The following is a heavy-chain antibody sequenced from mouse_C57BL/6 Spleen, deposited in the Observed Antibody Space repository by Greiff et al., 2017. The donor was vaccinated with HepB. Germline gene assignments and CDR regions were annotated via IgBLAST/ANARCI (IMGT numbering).Heavy chain of an antibody. CDR2: IRNKANGYTT. CDR1: GFTFTDYY. CDR3: ARYYYYGSSPYYAMDY. V-gene: IGHV7-3*01. D-gene: IGHD1-1*01. Sequence: EVKLMESGGGLVQPGGSLSLSCAASGFTFTDYYMSWVRQPPGKALEWLGFIRNKANGYTTEYSASVKGRFTISRDNSQSILYLQMNALRAEDSATYYCARYYYYGSSPYYAMDYWGQGTSVTVSS. J-gene: IGHJ4*01.